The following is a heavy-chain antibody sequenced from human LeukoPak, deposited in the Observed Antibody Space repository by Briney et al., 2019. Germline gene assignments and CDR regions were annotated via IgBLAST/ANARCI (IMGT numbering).Heavy chain of an antibody. CDR1: GGSISSSSYY. D-gene: IGHD6-19*01. V-gene: IGHV4-39*01. CDR3: ARTSGYSSGWYGYYYYGMDV. CDR2: IYYSGST. Sequence: SETLSLTCTVSGGSISSSSYYWGWIRQPPGKGLEWIGSIYYSGSTYYNPSLKSRVTISVDTSKNQFSLKLSSVTAADTAVYYCARTSGYSSGWYGYYYYGMDVWGQGTTVTVSS. J-gene: IGHJ6*02.